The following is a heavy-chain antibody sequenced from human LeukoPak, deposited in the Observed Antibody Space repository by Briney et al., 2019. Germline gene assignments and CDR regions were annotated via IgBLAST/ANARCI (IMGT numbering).Heavy chain of an antibody. CDR3: ARGIPYCTNGVCYRDYYYYGMDV. D-gene: IGHD2-8*01. V-gene: IGHV4-34*01. CDR2: INHSGST. J-gene: IGHJ6*02. CDR1: GGSFSGYY. Sequence: SETLSLTCAVYGGSFSGYYWSWIRQPPGKGLEWIGEINHSGSTNYNPSLKSRVTISVDTSKNQFSLKLSSVTAADTAVYYCARGIPYCTNGVCYRDYYYYGMDVWGQGTTVTVSS.